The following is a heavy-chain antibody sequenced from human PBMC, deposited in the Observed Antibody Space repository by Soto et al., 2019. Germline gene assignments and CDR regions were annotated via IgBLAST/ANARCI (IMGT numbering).Heavy chain of an antibody. Sequence: WETLSLTCSVSGASISSFNWNWVRQPAGKGPEWVGRLNIAGTINYNPSLKSRITMSMDTSKNQISLHLRSVTAADTAIYYCARDRVEYPSTWFCYFSHWGHGTLVTV. CDR2: LNIAGTI. CDR3: ARDRVEYPSTWFCYFSH. V-gene: IGHV4-4*07. D-gene: IGHD2-15*01. J-gene: IGHJ1*01. CDR1: GASISSFN.